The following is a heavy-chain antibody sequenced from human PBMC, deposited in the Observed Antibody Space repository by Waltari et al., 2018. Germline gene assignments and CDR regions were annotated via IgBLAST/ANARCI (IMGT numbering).Heavy chain of an antibody. CDR1: GFTFTDYY. J-gene: IGHJ4*02. Sequence: QVQVVESGGGLVKPGGSLRLSCVASGFTFTDYYMSWIRPAPGKGLEWVSFIDKSGITIFYADSVKGRFTVSRDNAKNSLYLQMNTLSPDDTAVYYCARDPHQAGDYWGQGTLVTVSS. V-gene: IGHV3-11*01. D-gene: IGHD2-2*01. CDR2: IDKSGITI. CDR3: ARDPHQAGDY.